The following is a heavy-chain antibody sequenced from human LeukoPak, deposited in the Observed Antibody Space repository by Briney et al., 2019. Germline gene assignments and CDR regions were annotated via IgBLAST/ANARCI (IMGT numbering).Heavy chain of an antibody. CDR1: GFTFSSYG. J-gene: IGHJ4*02. D-gene: IGHD5-24*01. CDR3: AKEQRWLQAELDY. CDR2: IWYDGSNK. V-gene: IGHV3-33*06. Sequence: GGSLRLSXAASGFTFSSYGMHWVRQAPGKGLEWVAVIWYDGSNKYYADSVKGRLTISRDNSKNTLHLQMNSLRAEDTAVYYCAKEQRWLQAELDYWGQGTLVTVSS.